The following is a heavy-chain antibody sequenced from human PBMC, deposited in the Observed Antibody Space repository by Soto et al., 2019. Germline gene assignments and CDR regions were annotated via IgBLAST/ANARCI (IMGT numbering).Heavy chain of an antibody. CDR1: GFTFSSYA. D-gene: IGHD3-22*01. CDR2: ISYDGSNK. CDR3: ARDEVYDTSGYYWGIFDY. J-gene: IGHJ4*02. Sequence: PGGSLRLSCAASGFTFSSYAMHWVRQAPGKGLEWVAVISYDGSNKYYADSVKGRFTISRDNSKNTLYLQMNSLRAEDTAVYYCARDEVYDTSGYYWGIFDYWGQGTLVTVSS. V-gene: IGHV3-30-3*01.